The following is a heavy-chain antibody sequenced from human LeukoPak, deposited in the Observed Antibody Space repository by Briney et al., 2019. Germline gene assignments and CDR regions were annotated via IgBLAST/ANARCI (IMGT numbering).Heavy chain of an antibody. J-gene: IGHJ3*02. Sequence: SETLSLTCTVSGYSISSGYYWGWIRQPPGKGLEWIGSIYHSGSTYYNPSLKSRVTISVDTSKNQFSLKLSSVTAADTAVYYCARAFSGAFDIWAKGQWSPSLQ. V-gene: IGHV4-38-2*02. CDR3: ARAFSGAFDI. CDR2: IYHSGST. CDR1: GYSISSGYY.